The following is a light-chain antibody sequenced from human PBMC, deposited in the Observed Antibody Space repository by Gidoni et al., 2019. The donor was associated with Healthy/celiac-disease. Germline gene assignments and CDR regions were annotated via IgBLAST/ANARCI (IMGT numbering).Light chain of an antibody. Sequence: QSVLTQPPSASGTPGQRGTISCSGSSSNIGSNTVNWYPQLPGTAPKLLISSNNQRPSGVPDRFSGSKSGTSASLAISGLQSEDEADYYCAAWDDSLNVLFGGGTKLTVL. CDR2: SNN. V-gene: IGLV1-44*01. CDR3: AAWDDSLNVL. J-gene: IGLJ2*01. CDR1: SSNIGSNT.